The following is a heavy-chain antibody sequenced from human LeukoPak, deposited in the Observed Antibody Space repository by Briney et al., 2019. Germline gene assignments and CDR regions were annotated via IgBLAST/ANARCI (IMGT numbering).Heavy chain of an antibody. CDR2: ISWNSGSI. CDR3: AKDQTGVEVIFAFDI. V-gene: IGHV3-9*01. CDR1: GFTFDDYA. Sequence: PGGSLRLSCAASGFTFDDYAMHWVRQAPGKGLEWVSGISWNSGSIGYADSVKGRFTISRDNAKNSLYLQMNSLRAEDTALYYCAKDQTGVEVIFAFDIWGQGTMVTVSS. D-gene: IGHD3-16*02. J-gene: IGHJ3*02.